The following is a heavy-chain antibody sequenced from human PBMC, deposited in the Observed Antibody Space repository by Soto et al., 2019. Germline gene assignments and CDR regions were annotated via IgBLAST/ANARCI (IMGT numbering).Heavy chain of an antibody. J-gene: IGHJ4*02. CDR2: ISAYNGNT. CDR3: ARERYYYDSSGYWDY. V-gene: IGHV1-18*01. Sequence: ASVKVSCKASGYSFTSYGISWVRQAPGQGLEWMGWISAYNGNTNYAQKLQGRVTMTTDTSTSTAYMELRSLRSDDTAVYYCARERYYYDSSGYWDYWGQGTLVTVSS. D-gene: IGHD3-22*01. CDR1: GYSFTSYG.